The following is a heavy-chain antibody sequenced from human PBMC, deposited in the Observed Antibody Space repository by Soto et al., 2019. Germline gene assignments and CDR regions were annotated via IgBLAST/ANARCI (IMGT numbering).Heavy chain of an antibody. CDR2: ISGSGGST. J-gene: IGHJ6*03. V-gene: IGHV3-23*01. CDR3: AKEGGSSSFYDYYYYYYYMDV. CDR1: GFTFSSYA. Sequence: PGGSLRLSCAASGFTFSSYAMSWVRQAPGKGLEWVSAISGSGGSTYYADSVKGRFTISGDNSKNTLYLQMNSLRAEDTAVYYCAKEGGSSSFYDYYYYYYYMDVWGKGTTVTVSS. D-gene: IGHD6-13*01.